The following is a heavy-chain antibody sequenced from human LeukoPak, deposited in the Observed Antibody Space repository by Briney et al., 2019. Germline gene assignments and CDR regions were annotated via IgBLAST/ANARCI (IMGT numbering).Heavy chain of an antibody. Sequence: GGSLRLSCAAFGFTFSTFGFNWVRQAPGKGLEWVSSISHSSIYISYADSVKGRFTISRDNARNSVYLHMDSLRVEDTAVYYCARGYYYDSSVAYWGQGTLVTVSS. CDR2: ISHSSIYI. CDR3: ARGYYYDSSVAY. J-gene: IGHJ4*02. V-gene: IGHV3-21*01. CDR1: GFTFSTFG. D-gene: IGHD3-22*01.